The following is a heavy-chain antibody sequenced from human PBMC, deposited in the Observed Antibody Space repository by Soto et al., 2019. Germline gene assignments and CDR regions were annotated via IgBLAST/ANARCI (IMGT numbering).Heavy chain of an antibody. D-gene: IGHD6-13*01. CDR1: GGSISSYY. V-gene: IGHV4-4*07. J-gene: IGHJ6*02. CDR2: IYTSGST. Sequence: XATLALTCTVSGGSISSYYGSWIRQPAGKGLEWIGRIYTSGSTNYNPSLKSRVTMSVDTSKNQFSLKLSSVTAADTAVYYCARVGIAAAGTKNYYYYYGMDVWDQGTTVTVSS. CDR3: ARVGIAAAGTKNYYYYYGMDV.